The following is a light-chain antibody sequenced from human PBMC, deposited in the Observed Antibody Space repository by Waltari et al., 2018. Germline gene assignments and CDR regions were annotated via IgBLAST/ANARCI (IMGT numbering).Light chain of an antibody. CDR1: PSIGFN. V-gene: IGKV3-15*01. Sequence: ETVVTQSPATLSVSPGERATLSCRTSPSIGFNLACYQQKPGQAPRLLIYHASTRATGIPARFSGSGSETEFTLTSSGLQSEDFAVYYCQQYNRWPPGTFGQGTKVEI. CDR2: HAS. J-gene: IGKJ1*01. CDR3: QQYNRWPPGT.